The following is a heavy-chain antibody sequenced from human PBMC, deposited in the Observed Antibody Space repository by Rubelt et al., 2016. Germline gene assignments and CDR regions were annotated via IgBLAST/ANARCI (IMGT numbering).Heavy chain of an antibody. CDR2: ISGSGGST. V-gene: IGHV3-23*01. Sequence: GFTFSSYAMSWVRQAPGKGLEWVSAISGSGGSTYYADSVKGRFTISRDNSKNTLYLQMNSLRAEDTAVYYCARDLDILTGYGDYWGQGTLVTVSS. J-gene: IGHJ4*02. CDR1: GFTFSSYA. D-gene: IGHD3-9*01. CDR3: ARDLDILTGYGDY.